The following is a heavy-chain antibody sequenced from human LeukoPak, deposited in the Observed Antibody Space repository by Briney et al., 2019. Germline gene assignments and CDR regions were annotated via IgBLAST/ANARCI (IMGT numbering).Heavy chain of an antibody. CDR2: IYSGGST. J-gene: IGHJ4*02. V-gene: IGHV3-53*01. CDR3: AKGARPIRQGATFDY. D-gene: IGHD1-26*01. CDR1: GFTVSSNY. Sequence: PGGSLRLSCAASGFTVSSNYMSWVRQAPGKGLEWVSVIYSGGSTYYADSVKGRFTISRDNSKNTLYLQMNSLRAEDTAVYYCAKGARPIRQGATFDYWGQGTLVTVSS.